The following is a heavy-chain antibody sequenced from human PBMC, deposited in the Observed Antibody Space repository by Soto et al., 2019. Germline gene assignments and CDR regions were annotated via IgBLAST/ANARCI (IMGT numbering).Heavy chain of an antibody. D-gene: IGHD4-17*01. J-gene: IGHJ4*02. Sequence: QLVQSGGEVRKPGASVKVSCKASGYTFTSYGITSVRRAPGQGLEWMGWISAHNGNTNYAQKFQDRVTMTTDTSTSTAYMELRSLRSDDTAMYYCARDRAFSNGYYGFYFDYWGQGSLVTVSS. CDR1: GYTFTSYG. CDR2: ISAHNGNT. V-gene: IGHV1-18*01. CDR3: ARDRAFSNGYYGFYFDY.